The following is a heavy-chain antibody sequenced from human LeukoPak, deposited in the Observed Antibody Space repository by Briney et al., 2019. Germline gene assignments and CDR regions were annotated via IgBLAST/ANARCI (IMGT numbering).Heavy chain of an antibody. CDR2: ISGSGGST. D-gene: IGHD3-22*01. V-gene: IGHV3-23*01. Sequence: GGSLRLSCAASGFTFSNYAMSWVRQAPGKGLEWASRISGSGGSTYYADSVRGRFTISRDGSKNTLYLQMNSLRAEDTAVYYCAKVPHDSSGYYYFHYWGQGTLVTVSS. CDR1: GFTFSNYA. J-gene: IGHJ4*02. CDR3: AKVPHDSSGYYYFHY.